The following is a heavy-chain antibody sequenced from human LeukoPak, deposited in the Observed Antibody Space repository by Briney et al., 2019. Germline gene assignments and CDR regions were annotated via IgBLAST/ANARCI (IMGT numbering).Heavy chain of an antibody. Sequence: SETLSLTCNVSGGSISSYYWSWIRQPPGKGLEWIGYIYYSGSTNYNPSLKSRVTISVDTSKNQFSLKLSSVTAADTAVYYCARGPWQYYFDYWGQGTLVTVSS. J-gene: IGHJ4*02. CDR2: IYYSGST. CDR3: ARGPWQYYFDY. CDR1: GGSISSYY. D-gene: IGHD5-12*01. V-gene: IGHV4-59*01.